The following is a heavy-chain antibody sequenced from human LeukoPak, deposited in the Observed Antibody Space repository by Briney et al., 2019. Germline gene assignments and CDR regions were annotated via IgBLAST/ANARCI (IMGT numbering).Heavy chain of an antibody. CDR3: AKGSGTSRPYYLDY. J-gene: IGHJ4*02. Sequence: GGSLRLSCAASGFTFNNYWMYWVRQAPEKGLVWVSRISPDGRHTRHADSVNGRFTISRDSSKSTMYLQMTSLTAEDTAVYYCAKGSGTSRPYYLDYWGRGTLVTVSS. D-gene: IGHD6-25*01. V-gene: IGHV3-74*01. CDR2: ISPDGRHT. CDR1: GFTFNNYW.